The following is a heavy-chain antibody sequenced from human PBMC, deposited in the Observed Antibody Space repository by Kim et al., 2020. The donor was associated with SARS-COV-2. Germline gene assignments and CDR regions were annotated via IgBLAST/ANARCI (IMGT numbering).Heavy chain of an antibody. D-gene: IGHD4-4*01. Sequence: SETLSLTCTVSGGSISSSSYYWGWIRQPPGKGLEWIGSIYYRGSTYYNPSLKSRVTISVDTSKNQFSLKLSSVTAADTAVYYCASPSREYSNYVWFDPWGQGTLVTVSS. CDR3: ASPSREYSNYVWFDP. CDR2: IYYRGST. V-gene: IGHV4-39*01. J-gene: IGHJ5*02. CDR1: GGSISSSSYY.